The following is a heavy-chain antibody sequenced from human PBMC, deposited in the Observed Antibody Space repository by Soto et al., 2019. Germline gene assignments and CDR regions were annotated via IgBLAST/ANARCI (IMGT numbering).Heavy chain of an antibody. CDR3: ARGPATYNWNDFWFDP. Sequence: QVQLVESGGGVVQPGRSLRLSCAASGFTFSSYAMHWVRQAPGKGLEWVAVISYDGSNKYYADSVKGRFTISRDNSKNTLYLQMNSLRAEDTAVYYCARGPATYNWNDFWFDPWGQGTLVTVSS. CDR1: GFTFSSYA. J-gene: IGHJ5*02. V-gene: IGHV3-30-3*01. CDR2: ISYDGSNK. D-gene: IGHD1-1*01.